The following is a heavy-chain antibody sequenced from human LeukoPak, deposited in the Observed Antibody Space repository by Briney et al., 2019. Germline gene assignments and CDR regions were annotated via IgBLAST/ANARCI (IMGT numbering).Heavy chain of an antibody. CDR3: AVYYYGSGTPPFDP. J-gene: IGHJ5*02. Sequence: SVKVSCKASGGTFSSYAISWVRQAPGQGLEWMGGIIPIFGTANYAQKFQGRVTITADKSTSTAYMELSSLRSEDTAVYYCAVYYYGSGTPPFDPWDQGTLVTVSS. CDR2: IIPIFGTA. V-gene: IGHV1-69*06. D-gene: IGHD3-10*01. CDR1: GGTFSSYA.